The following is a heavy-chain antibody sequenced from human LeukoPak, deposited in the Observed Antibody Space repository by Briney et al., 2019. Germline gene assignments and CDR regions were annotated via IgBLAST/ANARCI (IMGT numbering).Heavy chain of an antibody. D-gene: IGHD6-13*01. Sequence: GGSLRLSCAASGFTFSSYWMSWVRQAPGKGLEWVANIKQDGSEKYYVDSVKGRFTISRDNAKNSLYLQMNSLRAEDTAVYYCARDETLYSSSWNDYYYYYMDVWGKGTTVTISS. J-gene: IGHJ6*03. V-gene: IGHV3-7*01. CDR1: GFTFSSYW. CDR2: IKQDGSEK. CDR3: ARDETLYSSSWNDYYYYYMDV.